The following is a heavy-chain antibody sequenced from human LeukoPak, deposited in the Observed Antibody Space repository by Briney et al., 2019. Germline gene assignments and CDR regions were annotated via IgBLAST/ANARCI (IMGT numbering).Heavy chain of an antibody. V-gene: IGHV5-51*01. CDR2: IYPGDSDT. D-gene: IGHD2-21*02. CDR1: GYSFTSYW. CDR3: AGVGGGDSQGYYYYYYGMDV. J-gene: IGHJ6*02. Sequence: GESLKISCKGSGYSFTSYWIGWVRQMPGKGLEWMGIIYPGDSDTRYSPSFQGQVTISADKSISTAYLQWSSLKASDTAMYYCAGVGGGDSQGYYYYYYGMDVWGQGTTVTVSS.